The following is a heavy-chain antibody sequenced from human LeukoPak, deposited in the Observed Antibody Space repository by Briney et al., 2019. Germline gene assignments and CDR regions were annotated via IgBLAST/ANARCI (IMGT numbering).Heavy chain of an antibody. CDR3: ASIPKAIAAAGD. CDR2: IYHSGST. CDR1: GGSISSYY. Sequence: SETLSLTCTVSGGSISSYYWSWIRQPPGKGLEWIGSIYHSGSTYYNPSLKSRVTISVDTSKNQFSLKLSSVTAADTAVYYCASIPKAIAAAGDWGQGTLVTVSS. J-gene: IGHJ4*02. D-gene: IGHD6-13*01. V-gene: IGHV4-59*08.